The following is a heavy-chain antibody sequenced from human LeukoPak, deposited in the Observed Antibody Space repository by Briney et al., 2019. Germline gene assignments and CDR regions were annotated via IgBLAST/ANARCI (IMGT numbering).Heavy chain of an antibody. D-gene: IGHD6-6*01. J-gene: IGHJ4*02. Sequence: PSVTLSLTCSVSGASVNNYYWIWIRQSPGKGLERIGYVYYTGSTNYIPFLKSRVIMLEDKSKHQSSLRLYSVTVAATAVYYCARHFAYSRSADFDYWGQGSLVTVSS. CDR3: ARHFAYSRSADFDY. CDR1: GASVNNYY. CDR2: VYYTGST. V-gene: IGHV4-59*08.